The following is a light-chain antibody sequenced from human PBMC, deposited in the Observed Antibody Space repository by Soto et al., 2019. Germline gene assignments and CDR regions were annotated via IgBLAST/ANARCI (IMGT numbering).Light chain of an antibody. CDR2: DAS. CDR1: QSVSSY. J-gene: IGKJ1*01. V-gene: IGKV3-20*01. CDR3: QQYRSSPRT. Sequence: EIVLTQSPATLSLSPGERATLSCRASQSVSSYLAWYQQKPGQAPRLLIYDASNRATGIPDRFSGSGSGTDFTLTISRLEPEDFAVYYRQQYRSSPRTFGQGTKVDIK.